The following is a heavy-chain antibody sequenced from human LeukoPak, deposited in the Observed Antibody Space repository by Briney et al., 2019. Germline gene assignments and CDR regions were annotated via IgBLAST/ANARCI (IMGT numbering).Heavy chain of an antibody. V-gene: IGHV3-30*03. J-gene: IGHJ5*02. CDR3: ARFTPTPAGGGADH. Sequence: GGSLRLSCAASGFTFSTYGMHWVRQAPGKGLEWMAVITFDGSNKYYADSVKGRVTISRDNARNTLYLQMNSLRAEDTAIYYCARFTPTPAGGGADHWGQGTLVSVSS. CDR2: ITFDGSNK. CDR1: GFTFSTYG. D-gene: IGHD2-8*02.